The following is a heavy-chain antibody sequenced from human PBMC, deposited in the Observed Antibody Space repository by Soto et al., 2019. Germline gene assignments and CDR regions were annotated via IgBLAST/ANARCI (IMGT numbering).Heavy chain of an antibody. CDR2: INPRSGDT. CDR1: GYTFIGYY. Sequence: GASVKVSCKASGYTFIGYYIHWVRQAPGQGLEWMGWINPRSGDTTYAQKFQGRLTMTRDTSISTAYMELSSLRSDDTAVYYCGRDGVGATPLGWFDPWGQGSLVTVSS. CDR3: GRDGVGATPLGWFDP. V-gene: IGHV1-2*02. J-gene: IGHJ5*02. D-gene: IGHD1-26*01.